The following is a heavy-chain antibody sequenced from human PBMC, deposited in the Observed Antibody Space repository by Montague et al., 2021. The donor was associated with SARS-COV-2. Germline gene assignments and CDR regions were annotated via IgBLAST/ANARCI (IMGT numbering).Heavy chain of an antibody. CDR2: IYRGGSP. CDR1: GDSISSGGYY. V-gene: IGHV4-61*02. J-gene: IGHJ6*04. D-gene: IGHD1-20*01. CDR3: TRDPIAGTTGTIYNYYGMDV. Sequence: TLSPTCSVSGDSISSGGYYWSWIRQPAGKGLEWIGGIYRGGSPNYNPSLKSRVTISVDTSKNQFSLNVSSVTAADTAAYYCTRDPIAGTTGTIYNYYGMDVWGKGTTVTVSS.